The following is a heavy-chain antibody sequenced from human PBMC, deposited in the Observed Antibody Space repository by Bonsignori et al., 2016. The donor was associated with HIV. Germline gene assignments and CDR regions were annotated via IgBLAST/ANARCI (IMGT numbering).Heavy chain of an antibody. D-gene: IGHD6-13*01. CDR3: ARLHSSTWYGANWFDP. J-gene: IGHJ5*02. Sequence: QVQLQESGSGLVKPSETLSLTCSVSGGSINNYYWNWIRQSPEKGLEWIGYIYHSGTTNYNPSIKSRVTISVDTSKNQFSLKPTSVTTADTAVYYCARLHSSTWYGANWFDPWGQGTLVTVSS. V-gene: IGHV4-59*01. CDR2: IYHSGTT. CDR1: GGSINNYY.